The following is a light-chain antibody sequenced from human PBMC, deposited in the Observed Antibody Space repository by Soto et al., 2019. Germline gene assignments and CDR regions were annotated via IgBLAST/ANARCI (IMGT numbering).Light chain of an antibody. CDR1: SSNIGAGHD. Sequence: QLVLTQPPSVSGAPGQRVTISCTGSSSNIGAGHDVHWYQQLPGTAPKLLIYGNSNRPSGVPDRFYGAKSGTSASLAITGLQAEEEADYYCQSYDSSLSGVVFVGVTKLTVL. V-gene: IGLV1-40*01. J-gene: IGLJ2*01. CDR2: GNS. CDR3: QSYDSSLSGVV.